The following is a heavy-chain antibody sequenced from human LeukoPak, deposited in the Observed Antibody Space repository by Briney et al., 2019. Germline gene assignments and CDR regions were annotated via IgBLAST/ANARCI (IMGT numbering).Heavy chain of an antibody. CDR2: IIPIFGTA. CDR1: GGTYSSDA. CDR3: ARDVRDLRRFDP. Sequence: SVKVSCKASGGTYSSDAISWVRQAPGQGLEWMGGIIPIFGTANYAQKFQGRVTITADESTSTAYMELSSLRSEDTAVYYCARDVRDLRRFDPWGQGTLVTVSS. V-gene: IGHV1-69*13. J-gene: IGHJ5*02.